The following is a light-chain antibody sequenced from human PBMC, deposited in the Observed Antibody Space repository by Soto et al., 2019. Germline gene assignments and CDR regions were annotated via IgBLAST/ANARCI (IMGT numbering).Light chain of an antibody. CDR3: LLSYSGARAGVV. CDR1: TGAVTSGHY. V-gene: IGLV7-46*01. CDR2: DTS. J-gene: IGLJ2*01. Sequence: QAVVTQEPSLTVSPGGTVTLTCGSSTGAVTSGHYPYWFQQKPGQAPRTLIYDTSDKHSWTPARFSGSLLGGKAALTLSGVQPEDEAEYYCLLSYSGARAGVVFGGGTKVTVL.